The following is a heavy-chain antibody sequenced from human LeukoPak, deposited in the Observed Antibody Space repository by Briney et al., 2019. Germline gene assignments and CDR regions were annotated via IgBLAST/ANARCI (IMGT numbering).Heavy chain of an antibody. CDR1: GGSISTYY. CDR2: IYYSGST. CDR3: ARTWGGLYYFDY. V-gene: IGHV4-59*01. Sequence: SETLSLTCAVSGGSISTYYWSWIRQPPGKGLEWIAYIYYSGSTNYNPSLRSRVTMSVDTSKSQFSLKLSSETAADTAVYFCARTWGGLYYFDYWGQGTLVTVSS. J-gene: IGHJ4*02. D-gene: IGHD3-16*01.